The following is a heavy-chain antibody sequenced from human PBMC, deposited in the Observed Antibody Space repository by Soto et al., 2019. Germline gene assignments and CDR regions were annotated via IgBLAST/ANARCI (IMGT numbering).Heavy chain of an antibody. V-gene: IGHV4-30-2*01. Sequence: QLQLQDSGSGLVKPSQTLSLTCAVSGGSISSAGFSWNWIRQPPGKSLEWIGYIYHTGRSYYNPSLKSRGSMSIDRSKNRFSLKLTSVTAADTARYYCVRGGSPNYFDYWGQGVLVTVS. J-gene: IGHJ4*02. CDR1: GGSISSAGFS. CDR2: IYHTGRS. D-gene: IGHD3-10*01. CDR3: VRGGSPNYFDY.